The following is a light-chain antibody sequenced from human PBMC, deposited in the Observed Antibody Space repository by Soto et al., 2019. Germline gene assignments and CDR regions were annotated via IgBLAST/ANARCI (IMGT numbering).Light chain of an antibody. V-gene: IGKV1-39*01. J-gene: IGKJ1*01. CDR1: QSISSY. CDR3: QQSYSTPR. Sequence: DIQITQSPSSLSASVGDRVTITCRASQSISSYLNWYQQKPGKAPKLLIYAASSLQSGVPSRFSGSGSGTDFTLTISSLQPEDFATYYCQQSYSTPRFGQGTKVDSK. CDR2: AAS.